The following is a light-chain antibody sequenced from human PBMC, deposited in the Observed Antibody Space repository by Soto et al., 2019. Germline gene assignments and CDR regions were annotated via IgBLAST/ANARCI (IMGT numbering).Light chain of an antibody. CDR1: QSINVY. V-gene: IGKV1-39*01. CDR2: GAS. CDR3: QQTDSTPKT. Sequence: DIQMTQSPSSLSASVGDRVTITCRASQSINVYLHWYQQKPGKPPNLLIYGASSLQSGVPSRFSGGGSGTDFTLTISSLQPEDVGTYYCQQTDSTPKTFGGGTKV. J-gene: IGKJ4*01.